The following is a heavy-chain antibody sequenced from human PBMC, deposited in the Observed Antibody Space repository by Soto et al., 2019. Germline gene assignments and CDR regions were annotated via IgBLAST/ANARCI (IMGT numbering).Heavy chain of an antibody. CDR3: GGETRRSSDY. CDR1: GGSITIGYYY. Sequence: SETLSLTCPVSGGSITIGYYYWSWMRQPPWNGLEGIVYIYYSERTYYNPSLKTRVTISVDTSKHQFSLTLSSVTTPETTAYYCGGETRRSSDYWGQGTLVTVSS. CDR2: IYYSERT. D-gene: IGHD6-25*01. V-gene: IGHV4-30-4*01. J-gene: IGHJ4*02.